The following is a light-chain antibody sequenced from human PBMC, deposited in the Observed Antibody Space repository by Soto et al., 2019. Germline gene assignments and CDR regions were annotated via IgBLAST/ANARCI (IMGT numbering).Light chain of an antibody. Sequence: DIQMTQSPSSLSASVGDRVTITCRASQSVSNYLHWYQQKPGKAPKLLIYAASTLESGVPSRFSATVSGTEFSLTITSLQPEDFATYYCQQLFDSPITFGQGTRLEIK. J-gene: IGKJ5*01. CDR1: QSVSNY. V-gene: IGKV1-9*01. CDR2: AAS. CDR3: QQLFDSPIT.